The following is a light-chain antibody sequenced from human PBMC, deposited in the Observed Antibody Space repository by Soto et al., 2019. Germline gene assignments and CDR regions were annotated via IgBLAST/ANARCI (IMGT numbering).Light chain of an antibody. Sequence: DIQMTQSPSTLSAPVGDRVTITCRASQSVSIWLAWYQQKPGKAPKLLIYDASSLESGVPSRFSGGGSGTEFTLTISSLQPDDFATYYYQHYNTYSQTFGQGTKVDIK. V-gene: IGKV1-5*01. J-gene: IGKJ1*01. CDR3: QHYNTYSQT. CDR1: QSVSIW. CDR2: DAS.